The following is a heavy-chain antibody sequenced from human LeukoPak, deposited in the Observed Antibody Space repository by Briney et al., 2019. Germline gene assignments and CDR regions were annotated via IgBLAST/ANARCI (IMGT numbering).Heavy chain of an antibody. Sequence: PGRSLRLSCAASGFTFSNYAMHWVRQAPGKGLEWVAVISYDGSNKYYADSVKGRFTISRDNSKNTLYLQMNSLRAEDTAVYYCARSIVGATISGNAFYIWGQGTMVTVSS. V-gene: IGHV3-30-3*01. CDR1: GFTFSNYA. CDR3: ARSIVGATISGNAFYI. J-gene: IGHJ3*02. D-gene: IGHD1-26*01. CDR2: ISYDGSNK.